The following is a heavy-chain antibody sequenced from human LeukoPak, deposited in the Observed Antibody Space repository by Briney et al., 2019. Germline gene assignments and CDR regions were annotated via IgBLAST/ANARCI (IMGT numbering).Heavy chain of an antibody. CDR1: GFTFSSYA. J-gene: IGHJ6*02. V-gene: IGHV3-30*04. CDR3: ARDLSSGWHEGMDV. CDR2: ISYDGSNK. Sequence: GRSLRLSCAVSGFTFSSYAVHWVRQAPGKGLEWVAVISYDGSNKYYADSVKGRFTISRDKPKNTLYLQMNSLRAEDTAVYYCARDLSSGWHEGMDVWGQGTTVTVSS. D-gene: IGHD6-19*01.